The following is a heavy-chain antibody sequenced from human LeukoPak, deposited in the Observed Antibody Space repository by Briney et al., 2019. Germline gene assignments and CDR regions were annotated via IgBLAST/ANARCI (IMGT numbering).Heavy chain of an antibody. CDR3: ARIHPTRYCSGGSCYSYYCYYMDV. J-gene: IGHJ6*03. D-gene: IGHD2-15*01. V-gene: IGHV4-59*08. CDR2: IYYSGST. CDR1: GGSISSYY. Sequence: PSETLSLTCTVSGGSISSYYWSWIRQPPGKGLEWIGYIYYSGSTNYNPSLRSRVTISVDTPKNQFSLKLSSVTAADTAVYYCARIHPTRYCSGGSCYSYYCYYMDVWGKGTTVTVSS.